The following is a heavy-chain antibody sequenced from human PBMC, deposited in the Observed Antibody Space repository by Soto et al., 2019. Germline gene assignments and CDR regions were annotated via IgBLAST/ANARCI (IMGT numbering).Heavy chain of an antibody. D-gene: IGHD3-3*01. CDR2: ISGSGGST. CDR1: GFTFSSYA. CDR3: ANLRTIFGVVIPRDPYYYYMDV. V-gene: IGHV3-23*01. J-gene: IGHJ6*03. Sequence: GGSLRLSCAASGFTFSSYAMSWVRQAPGKGLEWVSAISGSGGSTYYADSVKGRFTISIDNSKNTLYLQMNSLRAEDTAVYYCANLRTIFGVVIPRDPYYYYMDVWGKGTTVTVSS.